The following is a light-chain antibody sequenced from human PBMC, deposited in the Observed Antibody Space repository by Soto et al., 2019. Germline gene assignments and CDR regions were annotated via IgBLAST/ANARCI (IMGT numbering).Light chain of an antibody. CDR1: QSIRRY. CDR3: QQRYTSPPIT. V-gene: IGKV3-11*01. Sequence: VCTHSPTTLSLSPGERGTLSCRASQSIRRYLDWYQQKPGQAPRLLIYAASSRPTGIPSRFSGSGSETDFTLTITSLQPEDFAIYYCQQRYTSPPITFGQGTRLEN. CDR2: AAS. J-gene: IGKJ5*01.